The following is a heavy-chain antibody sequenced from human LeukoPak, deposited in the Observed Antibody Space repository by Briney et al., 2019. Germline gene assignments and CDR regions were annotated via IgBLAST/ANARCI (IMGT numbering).Heavy chain of an antibody. CDR2: IKGDGSEK. J-gene: IGHJ4*02. Sequence: SGGSLRLSCAASGFIFSISWMTWVRQAPGKGMEWVANIKGDGSEKYYEDSVKGRFTISRDNDKNSLYLQMTSLTDEDTAVYYCARDGKSYCSSTSCYFAYWGQGTLVTVSS. D-gene: IGHD2-2*01. V-gene: IGHV3-7*01. CDR1: GFIFSISW. CDR3: ARDGKSYCSSTSCYFAY.